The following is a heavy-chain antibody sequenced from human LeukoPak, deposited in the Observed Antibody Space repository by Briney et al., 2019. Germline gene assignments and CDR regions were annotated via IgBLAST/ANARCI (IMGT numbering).Heavy chain of an antibody. CDR2: IYTSGGT. CDR3: ARGSGSGFDP. CDR1: GGXISSYY. V-gene: IGHV4-4*07. Sequence: SETLSLTCTVSGGXISSYYCSWIRQPAGKGLEWIGRIYTSGGTNYNPSLKSRVTMSVDTSKNQFSLKLSSVTAADTALYYCARGSGSGFDPWGQGTLVTVSS. J-gene: IGHJ5*02.